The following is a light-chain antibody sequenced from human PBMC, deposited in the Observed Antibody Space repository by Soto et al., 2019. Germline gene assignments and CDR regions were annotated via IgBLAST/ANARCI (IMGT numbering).Light chain of an antibody. CDR3: LQHNTYPFT. J-gene: IGKJ3*01. Sequence: DIQMTQSPSSLSASVGDRVTITCRASQGIGIYLGWYQQKPGKAPKRLIYAASSLEGGGPSRFSGSGSGTEFTLTISSLQPEDFATYYCLQHNTYPFTFGPGTKVDIK. CDR2: AAS. CDR1: QGIGIY. V-gene: IGKV1-17*01.